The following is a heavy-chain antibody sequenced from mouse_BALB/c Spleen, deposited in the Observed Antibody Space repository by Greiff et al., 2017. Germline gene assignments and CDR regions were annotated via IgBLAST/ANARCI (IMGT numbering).Heavy chain of an antibody. CDR1: GFSLTSYG. CDR2: IWAGGST. J-gene: IGHJ3*01. CDR3: ARGNWDWVAY. Sequence: VQLQQSGPGLVAPSQSLSITCTVSGFSLTSYGVHWVRQPPGKGLEWLGVIWAGGSTNYNSALMSRLSISKDNSKSQVFLKMNSLQTDDPAMYYCARGNWDWVAYWGQGTLVTVSA. D-gene: IGHD4-1*01. V-gene: IGHV2-9*02.